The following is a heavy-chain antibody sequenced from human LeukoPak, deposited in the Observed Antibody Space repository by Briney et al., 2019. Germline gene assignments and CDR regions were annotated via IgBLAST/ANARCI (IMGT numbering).Heavy chain of an antibody. D-gene: IGHD3-22*01. CDR2: IYHSGST. Sequence: SQTLSLTCTVSGDSISSGVFYWSWIRQPPGKGLEWIGYIYHSGSTYYNPSLKSRVTISVDRSKNQFSLKLSSVTAADTAVYYCARGYYDSSGPKPDIDYWGQGTLVTVSS. J-gene: IGHJ4*02. CDR3: ARGYYDSSGPKPDIDY. V-gene: IGHV4-30-2*01. CDR1: GDSISSGVFY.